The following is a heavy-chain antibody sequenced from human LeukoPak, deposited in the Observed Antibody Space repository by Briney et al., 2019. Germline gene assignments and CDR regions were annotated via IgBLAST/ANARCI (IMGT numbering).Heavy chain of an antibody. CDR2: MNPDSGNT. Sequence: ASVKVSCKASGYTFTSHDINWVRQPTGQGLEWMGWMNPDSGNTGYAQKFQGRVSMIRNTSTSTAYLELRRLRSEDTAVYYCTRGSGGPIWGQGTPVTVSS. D-gene: IGHD1-26*01. V-gene: IGHV1-8*01. CDR3: TRGSGGPI. CDR1: GYTFTSHD. J-gene: IGHJ4*02.